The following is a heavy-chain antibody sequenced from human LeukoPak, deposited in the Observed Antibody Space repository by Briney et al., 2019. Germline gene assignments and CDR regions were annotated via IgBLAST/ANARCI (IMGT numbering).Heavy chain of an antibody. CDR2: INSDSNYI. J-gene: IGHJ3*02. V-gene: IGHV3-21*01. Sequence: GGSLRLSCAAYGFTFRSYSMNWVRQAPGKGLEWVSSINSDSNYIYYADSEQGRFTISRDNAKNSLYLQMNSLRAEDTAVYYCAVAYYYGSGDAFDIWGQGTKVTVSS. CDR1: GFTFRSYS. CDR3: AVAYYYGSGDAFDI. D-gene: IGHD3-10*01.